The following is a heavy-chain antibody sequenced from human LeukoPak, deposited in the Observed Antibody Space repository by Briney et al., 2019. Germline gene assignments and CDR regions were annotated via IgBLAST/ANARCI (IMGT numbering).Heavy chain of an antibody. Sequence: PGGSLRLSCAASGFIFSNYYIHWVRHAPGKGLVWLSRTNSDGSDTIYADSVKGRFTISRDNAKNSLYLQMNSLRAEDTAVYYCATQKNDFWSGSSYDAFDIWGQGTMVTVSS. J-gene: IGHJ3*02. CDR2: TNSDGSDT. D-gene: IGHD3-3*01. V-gene: IGHV3-74*01. CDR3: ATQKNDFWSGSSYDAFDI. CDR1: GFIFSNYY.